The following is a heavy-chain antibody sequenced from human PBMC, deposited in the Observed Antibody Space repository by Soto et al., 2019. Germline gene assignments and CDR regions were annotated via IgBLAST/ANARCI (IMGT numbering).Heavy chain of an antibody. Sequence: ASVKVSCKASGYTFTSYGISWVRQAPGQGLEWMGWISAYNGNTNYAQKLQGRVTMTTDTSTSTAYMELRSLRSDDTAVYYCARGVYYYSSVALPQSFDISCQATMVTVS. D-gene: IGHD3-22*01. CDR1: GYTFTSYG. CDR2: ISAYNGNT. CDR3: ARGVYYYSSVALPQSFDI. J-gene: IGHJ3*02. V-gene: IGHV1-18*01.